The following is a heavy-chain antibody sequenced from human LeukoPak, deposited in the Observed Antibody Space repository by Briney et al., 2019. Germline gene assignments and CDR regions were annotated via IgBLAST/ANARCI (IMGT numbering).Heavy chain of an antibody. CDR2: ISSSSSYI. Sequence: GGSLRLSCAASGFTFDDYAMHWVRQAPGKGLEWVSSISSSSSYIYYADSVKGRFTISRDNAKNSLYLQMNSLRAEDTAVYYCARDRVYGKGTTGYWGQGTLVTVSS. J-gene: IGHJ4*02. D-gene: IGHD1-1*01. CDR1: GFTFDDYA. V-gene: IGHV3-21*01. CDR3: ARDRVYGKGTTGY.